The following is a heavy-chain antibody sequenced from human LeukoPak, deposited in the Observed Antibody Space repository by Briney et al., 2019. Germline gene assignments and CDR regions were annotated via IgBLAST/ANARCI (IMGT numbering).Heavy chain of an antibody. Sequence: WETLSLTCTVSGGSISGYYWNWIRQPPGEGLEWIGYFHYSGSTNYNPSLKSRVTISVDTSKNQFSLKLSSVTAADTAVYYCARGGASGSHLNWFDPWGQGTLVTVSS. CDR1: GGSISGYY. CDR2: FHYSGST. D-gene: IGHD3-10*01. J-gene: IGHJ5*02. V-gene: IGHV4-59*01. CDR3: ARGGASGSHLNWFDP.